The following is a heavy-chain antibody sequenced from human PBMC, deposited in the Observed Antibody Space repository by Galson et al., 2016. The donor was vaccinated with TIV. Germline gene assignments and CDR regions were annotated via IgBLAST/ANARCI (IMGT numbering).Heavy chain of an antibody. J-gene: IGHJ1*01. CDR3: AIYDSSGYYSAEFFQQ. CDR2: IIPLLGTG. V-gene: IGHV1-69*08. D-gene: IGHD3-22*01. CDR1: GGTLSRFT. Sequence: SVKVSCKASGGTLSRFTVSWVRQAPGQGLEWMGRIIPLLGTGNHAQKFQNRVAITADRSTSAAYMELSSLKSEDTAVYYCAIYDSSGYYSAEFFQQWGQGTLLIVSS.